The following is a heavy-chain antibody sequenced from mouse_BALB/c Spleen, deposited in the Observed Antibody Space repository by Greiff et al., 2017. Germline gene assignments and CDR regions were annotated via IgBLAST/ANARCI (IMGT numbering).Heavy chain of an antibody. V-gene: IGHV5-15*02. D-gene: IGHD2-14*01. CDR1: GFTFSDYG. Sequence: EVHLVESGGGLVQPGGSRKLSCAASGFTFSDYGMAWVRQAPGKGPEWVAFISNLAYSIYYADTVTGRFTISRENAKNTLYLEMSSLRSEDTAMYYCARDEGYAFAYWGQGTLVTVSA. CDR2: ISNLAYSI. CDR3: ARDEGYAFAY. J-gene: IGHJ3*01.